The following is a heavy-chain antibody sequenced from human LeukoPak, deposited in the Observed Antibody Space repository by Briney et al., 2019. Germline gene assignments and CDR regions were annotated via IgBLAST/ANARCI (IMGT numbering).Heavy chain of an antibody. V-gene: IGHV3-48*03. Sequence: GGSLRLSCAASGFTFSSYEMNWVRQAPGKGLEWVSYISSSGSTIYYADSVKGRFTISRDNAENSLYLQMNSLRAEDTAVYYCAKDLTAAHLGPHNWFDPWGQGTLVTVSS. CDR3: AKDLTAAHLGPHNWFDP. D-gene: IGHD6-13*01. CDR1: GFTFSSYE. CDR2: ISSSGSTI. J-gene: IGHJ5*02.